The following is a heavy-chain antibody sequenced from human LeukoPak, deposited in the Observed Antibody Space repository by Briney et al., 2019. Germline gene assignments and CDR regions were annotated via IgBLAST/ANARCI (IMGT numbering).Heavy chain of an antibody. V-gene: IGHV3-23*01. CDR1: GFTFSSYA. CDR3: AKDDDSSGYYVIDY. Sequence: GGSLRLSCAASGFTFSSYAMSWVRQAPGKGLEWVSAISGSGGSTYYGDSVRGRFTISRDNFKNTLYLQMNSLRAEDTAVYYCAKDDDSSGYYVIDYWGQGTLVTVSS. D-gene: IGHD3-22*01. CDR2: ISGSGGST. J-gene: IGHJ4*02.